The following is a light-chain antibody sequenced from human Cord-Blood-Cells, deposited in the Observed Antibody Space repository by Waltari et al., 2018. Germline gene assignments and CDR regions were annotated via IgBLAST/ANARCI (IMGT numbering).Light chain of an antibody. CDR1: QSVSSY. J-gene: IGKJ4*01. V-gene: IGKV3-11*01. CDR2: DAS. CDR3: QQRSNWLT. Sequence: IVLKQSPPTLYLSPGERATLSCRASQSVSSYLAWYQQKPGQAPRLLIYDASNRATGIPARFSGSGSGTDFTLTISSLEPEDFAVYYCQQRSNWLTFGGGTKVEIK.